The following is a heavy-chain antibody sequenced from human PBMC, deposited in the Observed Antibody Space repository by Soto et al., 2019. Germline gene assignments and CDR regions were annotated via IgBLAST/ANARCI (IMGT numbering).Heavy chain of an antibody. V-gene: IGHV3-30*18. J-gene: IGHJ4*02. CDR3: AKGYSSGSFDY. Sequence: GGSLRLSCAASGFTFSSYGMYRVRQAPGKGLEWVAGISNDGTKKYYADSVKGRFTISRDNPKNTVYLQMNSLRAEDTAVYNCAKGYSSGSFDYWGRGTLVTVSS. D-gene: IGHD6-19*01. CDR2: ISNDGTKK. CDR1: GFTFSSYG.